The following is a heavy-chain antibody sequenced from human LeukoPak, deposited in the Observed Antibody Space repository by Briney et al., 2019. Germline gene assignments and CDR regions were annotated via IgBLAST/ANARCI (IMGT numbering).Heavy chain of an antibody. D-gene: IGHD3-22*01. CDR2: IYYSGST. V-gene: IGHV4-31*03. Sequence: PSETLSLTCTVSGGSISSGGYYWSWIRQPPGKGLERLGYIYYSGSTYYNPALKSRVTISVDTSKNQFSLKLSSVTAADTAVYYCASYDSSGYYYGEYGMDVWGQVTTVTVSS. CDR1: GGSISSGGYY. CDR3: ASYDSSGYYYGEYGMDV. J-gene: IGHJ6*02.